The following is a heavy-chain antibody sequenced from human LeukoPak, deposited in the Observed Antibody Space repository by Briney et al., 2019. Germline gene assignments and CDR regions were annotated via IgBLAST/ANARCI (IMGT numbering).Heavy chain of an antibody. Sequence: GGSLRLSCAASGLTFSDHAMHWVRQATGKGLEWVSAIGIAGDTFYPGSVKGRFTISRENAKNSLYLQMNSLRAEDTAVYYCVRQKKSHGNFDYWGQGTLVTVSS. CDR2: IGIAGDT. CDR1: GLTFSDHA. V-gene: IGHV3-13*01. J-gene: IGHJ4*02. D-gene: IGHD1-26*01. CDR3: VRQKKSHGNFDY.